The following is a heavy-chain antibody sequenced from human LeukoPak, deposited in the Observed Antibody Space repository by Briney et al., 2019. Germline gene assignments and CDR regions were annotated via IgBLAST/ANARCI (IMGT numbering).Heavy chain of an antibody. CDR2: IIPISGTT. CDR3: ARKLRLGGNWFDP. J-gene: IGHJ5*02. D-gene: IGHD1-26*01. V-gene: IGHV1-69*13. Sequence: SVKVSCKTSGGTFTSYATTWVRQAPGQGLEWMGKIIPISGTTNYAQKFQGRVTFTADESTSTAYMELSSLRSEDTALYYCARKLRLGGNWFDPWGQGTLVTVSS. CDR1: GGTFTSYA.